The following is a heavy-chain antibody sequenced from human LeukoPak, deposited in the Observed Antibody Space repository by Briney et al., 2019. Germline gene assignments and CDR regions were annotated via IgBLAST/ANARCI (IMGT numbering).Heavy chain of an antibody. CDR1: GFTFSSCS. V-gene: IGHV3-21*01. D-gene: IGHD1-1*01. CDR3: ARVGYDNNSKKKEDY. CDR2: ISSSRSYI. J-gene: IGHJ4*02. Sequence: PGGSLRLSCTASGFTFSSCSMHWVRQAPGKGLEWVSSISSSRSYINYADSVKGRFTISRDNAKKSLYLEMNSLRAEDTAVYYCARVGYDNNSKKKEDYWGQGTLVTVSS.